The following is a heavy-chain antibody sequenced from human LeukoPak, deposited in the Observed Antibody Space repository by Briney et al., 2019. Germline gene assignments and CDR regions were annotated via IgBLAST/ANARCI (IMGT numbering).Heavy chain of an antibody. J-gene: IGHJ1*01. D-gene: IGHD3-10*01. V-gene: IGHV1-69*13. CDR3: ARDQGLWFGELLPHGEYFQH. Sequence: RASVKVSCKASGGTFSGYAFSWVRQAPGQGLGWMGGIIPMFGRTNYAQTFQGRVTITADESTSTAYMELTSLRSDDTAVYYCARDQGLWFGELLPHGEYFQHWGQGTLVTVSS. CDR2: IIPMFGRT. CDR1: GGTFSGYA.